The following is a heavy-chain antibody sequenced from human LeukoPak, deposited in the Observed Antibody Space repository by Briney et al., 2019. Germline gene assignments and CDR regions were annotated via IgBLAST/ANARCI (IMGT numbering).Heavy chain of an antibody. CDR2: IKSKTDGGTT. V-gene: IGHV3-15*01. Sequence: GGSLRLSCAASGFTFSNAWMSWVRQAPGKGLEWVGRIKSKTDGGTTDYAAPVKGRFTISRDDSKNTLYLQMNSLKTEDTAVYYCTTDLHYDSSGYYAAYDAFDIWGQGTMVTVSS. CDR1: GFTFSNAW. D-gene: IGHD3-22*01. J-gene: IGHJ3*02. CDR3: TTDLHYDSSGYYAAYDAFDI.